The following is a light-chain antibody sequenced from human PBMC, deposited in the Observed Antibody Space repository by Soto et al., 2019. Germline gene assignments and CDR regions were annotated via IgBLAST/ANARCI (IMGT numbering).Light chain of an antibody. CDR3: QQYNTWHPKMA. CDR1: RSVSSD. J-gene: IGKJ1*01. CDR2: GAS. V-gene: IGKV3-15*01. Sequence: VVTQSPANLSVFPGETATLSCRASRSVSSDLAWYQQRPGQAPRLLIYGASTRATGIPARFRGSGSGTEFRLTISSLQSEDFATYYCQQYNTWHPKMAFGRGTKVEIK.